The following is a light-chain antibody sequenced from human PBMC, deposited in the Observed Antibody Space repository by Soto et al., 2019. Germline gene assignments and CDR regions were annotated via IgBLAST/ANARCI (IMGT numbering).Light chain of an antibody. Sequence: DIQMTQSPSTLSASVGDRVTITCRASQSINSWLAWYQQKPGKAPKVLIYDASSLESGVPSRLSDSGSGTETTLTISILKPHDFATYYCHQQKCNTSQWTFGQGTKVEIK. CDR1: QSINSW. CDR2: DAS. J-gene: IGKJ1*01. V-gene: IGKV1-5*01. CDR3: HQQKCNTSQWT.